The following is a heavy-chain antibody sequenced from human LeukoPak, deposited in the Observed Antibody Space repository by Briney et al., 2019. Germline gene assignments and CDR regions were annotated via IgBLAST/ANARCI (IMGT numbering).Heavy chain of an antibody. D-gene: IGHD4-17*01. CDR2: INPSGGST. J-gene: IGHJ4*02. Sequence: ASVKVSCKASGYTFTSYYMHWVRQAPGQGLEWMGIINPSGGSTSYSQKFQGRVTMTRDTSMSTVYMELSSLRSEDTAVYYCARDNGDRLSSLDYWGQGTLVTVSS. CDR1: GYTFTSYY. V-gene: IGHV1-46*01. CDR3: ARDNGDRLSSLDY.